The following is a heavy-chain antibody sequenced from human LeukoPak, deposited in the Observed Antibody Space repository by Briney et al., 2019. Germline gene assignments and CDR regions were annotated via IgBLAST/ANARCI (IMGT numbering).Heavy chain of an antibody. D-gene: IGHD6-25*01. CDR2: IWYDGSNK. CDR3: ARDSGSGWPLAY. Sequence: GRSLRLSCAASGFTFSSYGMHWVRQAPGKGLEWVAVIWYDGSNKYYADSVKGRFTISRDNSKNTLYLQMNSLRAEDTAVYYCARDSGSGWPLAYWGQGTLVTVSS. J-gene: IGHJ4*02. CDR1: GFTFSSYG. V-gene: IGHV3-33*01.